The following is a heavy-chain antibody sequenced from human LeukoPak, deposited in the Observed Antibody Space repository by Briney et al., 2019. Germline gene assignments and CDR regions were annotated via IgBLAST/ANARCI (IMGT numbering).Heavy chain of an antibody. D-gene: IGHD6-19*01. CDR3: ARGYSSGWYDKTLDY. CDR2: IYSGGST. Sequence: PGGSLRLSCAASGFTVSSNYMSWVRQAPGKGLEWVSVIYSGGSTYYADSVKGRFTISRHNSKNTLYLQMNSLRAEDTAVYYCARGYSSGWYDKTLDYWGQGTLVTVSS. CDR1: GFTVSSNY. J-gene: IGHJ4*02. V-gene: IGHV3-53*04.